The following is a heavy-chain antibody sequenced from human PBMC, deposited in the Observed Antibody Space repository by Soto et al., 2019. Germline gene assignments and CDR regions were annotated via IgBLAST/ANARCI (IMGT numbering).Heavy chain of an antibody. V-gene: IGHV3-9*01. Sequence: VQLVESGGGLVQPGRSLRLSCAASGFTFDDYAMHWVRQAPGKGLEWVSGISWNSGSIGYADSVKGRFTISRDNAKNSLYLQMNSLRAEDTALYYCAKGVLLWFGELLVWGQGTLVTVSS. J-gene: IGHJ4*02. CDR1: GFTFDDYA. CDR2: ISWNSGSI. CDR3: AKGVLLWFGELLV. D-gene: IGHD3-10*01.